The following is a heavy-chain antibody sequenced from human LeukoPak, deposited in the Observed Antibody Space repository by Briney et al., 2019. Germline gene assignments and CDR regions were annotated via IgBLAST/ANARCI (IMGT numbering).Heavy chain of an antibody. Sequence: SETLSLTCTVSGGSISSSDYYWGWIRQPPGKGLEWIGYIYYNGSTNYNPSLQSRVTISVDTSKNHFSLRLSSVAAADTAVYYCARSRNRFAPWGQGTLVTVSS. CDR3: ARSRNRFAP. J-gene: IGHJ5*02. V-gene: IGHV4-61*03. CDR1: GGSISSSDYY. CDR2: IYYNGST.